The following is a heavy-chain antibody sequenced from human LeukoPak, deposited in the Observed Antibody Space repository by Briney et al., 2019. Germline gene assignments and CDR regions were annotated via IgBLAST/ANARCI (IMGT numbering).Heavy chain of an antibody. CDR2: IIPIFGTA. CDR3: AKGGSTVTNPIDY. CDR1: GGTFSSYA. V-gene: IGHV1-69*13. J-gene: IGHJ4*02. D-gene: IGHD4-17*01. Sequence: EASVKVSCKASGGTFSSYAISWVRQAPGQGLEWMGGIIPIFGTANYAQKFQGRVTITADESTSTAYMELSSLRSEDTAVYYCAKGGSTVTNPIDYWGQGTLVTVSS.